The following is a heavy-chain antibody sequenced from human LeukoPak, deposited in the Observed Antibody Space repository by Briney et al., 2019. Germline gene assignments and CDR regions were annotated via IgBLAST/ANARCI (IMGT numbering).Heavy chain of an antibody. CDR2: ISGSGGST. CDR1: GFTFSSHA. Sequence: GGSLRLSCAASGFTFSSHAMNWVRQAPGKGLEGVSSISGSGGSTYYANSVKVRFTIDRDNSKNTLYLQMNSLRADDTAVYYCAKDREGHCGGGRCHSLGHNYYNVMDIWGQGTTVIVSS. V-gene: IGHV3-23*01. CDR3: AKDREGHCGGGRCHSLGHNYYNVMDI. J-gene: IGHJ6*02. D-gene: IGHD2-15*01.